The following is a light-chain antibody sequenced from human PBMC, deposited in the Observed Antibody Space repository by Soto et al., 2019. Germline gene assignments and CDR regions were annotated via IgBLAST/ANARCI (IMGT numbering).Light chain of an antibody. V-gene: IGKV3-15*01. J-gene: IGKJ1*01. CDR2: FAS. Sequence: VMTQSPATLSVSPGEISALSCRASQSVSTNLAWYPQKPGQPPRLIIYFASTRATAVPARFTAGGSGTECTLTISSLQSDDLSVYYCQQYDKWPRTFGQGTKVDIK. CDR1: QSVSTN. CDR3: QQYDKWPRT.